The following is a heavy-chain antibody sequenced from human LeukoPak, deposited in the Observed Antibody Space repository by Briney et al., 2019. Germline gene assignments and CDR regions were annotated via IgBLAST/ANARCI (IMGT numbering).Heavy chain of an antibody. D-gene: IGHD3-10*01. V-gene: IGHV4-59*12. J-gene: IGHJ4*02. CDR1: GGSISSYY. CDR3: ARRPRITMVRGVFDY. Sequence: SETLSLTCTVSGGSISSYYWSWIRQSPGKGLEWIGYIYYSGSTNYNPSLKSRVTISVDTSKNQFSLKLSSVTAADTAVYYCARRPRITMVRGVFDYWGQGTLVTVSS. CDR2: IYYSGST.